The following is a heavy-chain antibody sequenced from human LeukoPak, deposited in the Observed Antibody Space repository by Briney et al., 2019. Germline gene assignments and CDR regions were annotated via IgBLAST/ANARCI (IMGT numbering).Heavy chain of an antibody. Sequence: SETLSLTCTVSGGSISSNSHYWGWIRQPPGKGLEGIGSFFYSGSTNYNPSLKSRVTISVDTSKNQFSLRLTSVTATDTAVYYCARHFAAAAAYYFDYWGQGTLVTVSS. CDR2: FFYSGST. V-gene: IGHV4-39*01. D-gene: IGHD2-2*01. J-gene: IGHJ4*02. CDR3: ARHFAAAAAYYFDY. CDR1: GGSISSNSHY.